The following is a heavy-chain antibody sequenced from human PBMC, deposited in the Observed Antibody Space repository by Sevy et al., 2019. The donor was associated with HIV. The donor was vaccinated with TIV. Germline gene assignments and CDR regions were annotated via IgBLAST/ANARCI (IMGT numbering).Heavy chain of an antibody. CDR1: GGSISSTRHY. D-gene: IGHD3-16*01. V-gene: IGHV4-39*01. CDR3: ARHPLGNWFDL. CDR2: RFYSGGA. Sequence: SETLSLTCNVSGGSISSTRHYWGWVRQSPGKTLEWIGSRFYSGGAYYNPSLQSRVTMSVDTSKNQFSLTVSSVTAADTAIYYCARHPLGNWFDLWGQGIQVTVSS. J-gene: IGHJ5*02.